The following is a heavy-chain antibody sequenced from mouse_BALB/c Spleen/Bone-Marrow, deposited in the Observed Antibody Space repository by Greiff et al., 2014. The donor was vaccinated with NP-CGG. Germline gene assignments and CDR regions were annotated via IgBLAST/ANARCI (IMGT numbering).Heavy chain of an antibody. D-gene: IGHD1-1*01. CDR2: ISSGDGYT. CDR1: GFTFSSYG. J-gene: IGHJ3*01. V-gene: IGHV5-6*01. CDR3: ARQRGGGYYGFFAY. Sequence: EVQLVESGGALVKPGGSLKLSCAASGFTFSSYGMSWVRQTPDKRLEWVATISSGDGYTYYPDSVKGRFTISRDNAKNTLYLQMSSLTSGDSAMYYCARQRGGGYYGFFAYWGQGTLVTVSA.